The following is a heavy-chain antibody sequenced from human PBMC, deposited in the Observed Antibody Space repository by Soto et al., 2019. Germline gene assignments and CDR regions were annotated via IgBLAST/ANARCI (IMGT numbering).Heavy chain of an antibody. V-gene: IGHV1-18*01. J-gene: IGHJ3*02. CDR2: ISAYNGNT. CDR1: CYTFTSYG. D-gene: IGHD3-22*01. CDR3: ARDRKAMIVVAPDAFDI. Sequence: SVKVSCKASCYTFTSYGISWVRQAPGQGLEWMGWISAYNGNTNYAQKLQGRVTMTTDTSTSTAYMELRSLRSDDTAVYYCARDRKAMIVVAPDAFDIWGQGTMVTVSS.